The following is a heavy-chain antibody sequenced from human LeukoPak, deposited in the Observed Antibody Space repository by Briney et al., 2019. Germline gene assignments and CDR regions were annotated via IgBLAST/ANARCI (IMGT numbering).Heavy chain of an antibody. V-gene: IGHV3-21*01. J-gene: IGHJ4*02. CDR3: ARDRGYCSGGSCYSFDY. D-gene: IGHD2-15*01. Sequence: GGPLRLSCAASGFTFSSYSMNWVRQAPGKGLEWVSSISSSSSYIYYADSVKGRFTISRDNAKNSLYPQMNSLRAEDTAVYYCARDRGYCSGGSCYSFDYWGQGTLVTVSS. CDR1: GFTFSSYS. CDR2: ISSSSSYI.